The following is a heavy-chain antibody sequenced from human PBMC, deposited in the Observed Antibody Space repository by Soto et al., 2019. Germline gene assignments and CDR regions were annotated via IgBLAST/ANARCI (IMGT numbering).Heavy chain of an antibody. CDR1: GYTFTSYY. CDR3: ARDGRYYDSSGPPFDY. V-gene: IGHV1-46*01. CDR2: INPSGGST. Sequence: GASVKVSCKASGYTFTSYYMHWVRQAPGQGLEWMGIINPSGGSTSYAQKFQGRVTMTRDTSTSTVYMELSSLRSEDTAVYYCARDGRYYDSSGPPFDYWGQGTLVTVSS. J-gene: IGHJ4*02. D-gene: IGHD3-22*01.